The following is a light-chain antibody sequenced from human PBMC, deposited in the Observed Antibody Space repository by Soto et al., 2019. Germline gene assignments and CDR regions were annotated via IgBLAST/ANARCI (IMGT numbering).Light chain of an antibody. V-gene: IGLV2-8*01. Sequence: QSALTQPPSASASPGQSVTISCTGTSSDVGGYNYVSWYQHHPGKAPKLMIYEVTKRPSGVPDRFSGSKSGYTASLTVSGLQAEDEADYYCSSYAGSNNFVVFGGGTKLTVL. CDR1: SSDVGGYNY. CDR3: SSYAGSNNFVV. CDR2: EVT. J-gene: IGLJ2*01.